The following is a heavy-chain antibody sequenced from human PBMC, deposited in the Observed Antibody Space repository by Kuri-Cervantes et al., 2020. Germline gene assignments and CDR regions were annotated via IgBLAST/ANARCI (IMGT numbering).Heavy chain of an antibody. CDR2: INHSGST. CDR3: ARVEPIFCSSTSCYVRD. CDR1: GGSFSGYY. J-gene: IGHJ4*02. V-gene: IGHV4-34*01. Sequence: GSLRLSCAVYGGSFSGYYWSWIRQPPGKGLEWIGEINHSGSTNYNPSLKSRVTISVDTSKNQFSLKLSSVTAADTAVYYCARVEPIFCSSTSCYVRDWGQGTLVTVSS. D-gene: IGHD2-2*01.